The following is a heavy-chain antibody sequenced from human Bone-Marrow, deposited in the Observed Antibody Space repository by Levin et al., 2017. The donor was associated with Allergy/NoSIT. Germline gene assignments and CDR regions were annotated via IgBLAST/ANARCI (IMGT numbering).Heavy chain of an antibody. Sequence: TSETLSLTCNVSGVSISSDLYYWGWFRQSTGKGLEWIGSIYYRGSTYYNPSLESRATISVDTSKNQFSLKLTSLTAADMGVYYCARDDGGVWGQGTTVTVSS. CDR3: ARDDGGV. CDR1: GVSISSDLYY. V-gene: IGHV4-39*07. J-gene: IGHJ6*02. CDR2: IYYRGST.